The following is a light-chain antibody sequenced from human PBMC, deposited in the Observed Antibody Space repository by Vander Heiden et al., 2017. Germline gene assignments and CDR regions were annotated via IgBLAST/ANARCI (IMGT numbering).Light chain of an antibody. V-gene: IGKV1-33*01. Sequence: IHLTQSPSSLSASEGDRVTITCRASQGISNYLNWYQQKPGKAPKLLIYDASNLETGVPSRFSGSGSGTDFTFTISSLQPEDIATYYCQQDYSLRLTFGGGTKVEIK. CDR2: DAS. CDR1: QGISNY. CDR3: QQDYSLRLT. J-gene: IGKJ4*01.